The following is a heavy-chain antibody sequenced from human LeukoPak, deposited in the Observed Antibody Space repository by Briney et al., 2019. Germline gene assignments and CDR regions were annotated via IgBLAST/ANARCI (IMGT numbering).Heavy chain of an antibody. V-gene: IGHV1-2*02. D-gene: IGHD5-18*01. CDR3: PRREYSYGYHFDY. CDR2: INPNSGGT. J-gene: IGHJ4*02. Sequence: ASVKVSCKASGYTFTGYYMHWVRQAPGQGLEWMGWINPNSGGTNYAQKFQGRVTMTRDTSISTAYMELSRLRSDDTAVYYCPRREYSYGYHFDYWGQGTLVTVSS. CDR1: GYTFTGYY.